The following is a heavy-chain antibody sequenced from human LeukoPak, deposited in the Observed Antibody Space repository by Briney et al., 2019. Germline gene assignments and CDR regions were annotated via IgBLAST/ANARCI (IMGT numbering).Heavy chain of an antibody. V-gene: IGHV1-8*01. D-gene: IGHD4-17*01. CDR1: GYPLRNYD. CDR2: INPHSGKT. J-gene: IGHJ5*02. Sequence: ASVKVSCQTSGYPLRNYDINWVRQATGQGLEWIGWINPHSGKTGYAQKLQGRVTMTTDTSASTAYMELSSLRSEDTAVYYCARLSSHYGDYKVDPWGQGTLVTVSS. CDR3: ARLSSHYGDYKVDP.